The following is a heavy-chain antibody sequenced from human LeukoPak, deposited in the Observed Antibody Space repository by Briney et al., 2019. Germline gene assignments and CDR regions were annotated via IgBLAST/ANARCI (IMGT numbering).Heavy chain of an antibody. D-gene: IGHD3-3*01. Sequence: GALVKVSCKASGYTFTSYYMHWVRQAPGQGLEWMGIINPSGGSTSYAQKFQGRVTMTRDTSTSTVYMELSSLRSEDTAVYYCARDPYYDFWSGDTHFDYWGQGTLVTVSS. V-gene: IGHV1-46*01. CDR1: GYTFTSYY. CDR3: ARDPYYDFWSGDTHFDY. J-gene: IGHJ4*02. CDR2: INPSGGST.